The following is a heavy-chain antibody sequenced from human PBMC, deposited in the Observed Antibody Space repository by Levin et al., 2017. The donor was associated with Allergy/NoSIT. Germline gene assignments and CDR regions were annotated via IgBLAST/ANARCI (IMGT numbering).Heavy chain of an antibody. J-gene: IGHJ4*02. CDR1: GFSFRSFG. D-gene: IGHD6-13*01. CDR3: AKDVVFGTSSWSLDF. CDR2: ISYDGSDK. V-gene: IGHV3-30*18. Sequence: GESLKISCAASGFSFRSFGMHWVRQAPGKGLEWVAVISYDGSDKYYADSVKGRFTISRDNTKNTLYLQMNSLRSEDAAVYYCAKDVVFGTSSWSLDFWGQGTLVTVAS.